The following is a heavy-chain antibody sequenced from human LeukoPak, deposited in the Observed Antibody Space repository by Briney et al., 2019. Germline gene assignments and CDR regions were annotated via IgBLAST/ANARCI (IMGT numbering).Heavy chain of an antibody. D-gene: IGHD5-12*01. CDR2: ISSSSSHI. J-gene: IGHJ4*02. Sequence: GGSLRLSCAASGFTFSSYSMNWVRQAPGKGLEWVSSISSSSSHIYYADSVKGRFTISRDNAKNTLYLQMNSLRAEDTAVYYCARIRMVAFDYWGQGTLVTVSS. V-gene: IGHV3-21*04. CDR1: GFTFSSYS. CDR3: ARIRMVAFDY.